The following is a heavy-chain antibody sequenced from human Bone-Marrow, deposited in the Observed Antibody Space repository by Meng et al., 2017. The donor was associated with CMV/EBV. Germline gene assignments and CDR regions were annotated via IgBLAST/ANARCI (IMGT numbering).Heavy chain of an antibody. CDR1: RFALSTSGVG. V-gene: IGHV2-5*01. Sequence: SGPTLVKPTQTLTLTCTFSRFALSTSGVGVAWIRQPPGKSLEWLALIYWNDYKRYSPSLQSSLTITKDTSKNQVVLTITNMDPVYTATYYFSHTLVALAAAHSFSPWGQGTLFTVSS. CDR3: SHTLVALAAAHSFSP. CDR2: IYWNDYK. D-gene: IGHD2-15*01. J-gene: IGHJ5*02.